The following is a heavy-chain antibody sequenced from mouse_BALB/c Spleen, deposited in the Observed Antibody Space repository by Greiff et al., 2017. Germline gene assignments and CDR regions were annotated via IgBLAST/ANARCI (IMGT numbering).Heavy chain of an antibody. CDR3: ARDGSRNYAMDY. CDR2: ISSGSSTI. J-gene: IGHJ4*01. D-gene: IGHD1-1*01. CDR1: GFTFSSFG. V-gene: IGHV5-17*02. Sequence: EVKLVESGGGLVQPGGSRKLSCAASGFTFSSFGMHWVRQAPEKGLEWVAYISSGSSTIYYADTVKGRFTISRDNPKNTLFLQMTSLRSEDTAMYYCARDGSRNYAMDYWGQGTSVTVSS.